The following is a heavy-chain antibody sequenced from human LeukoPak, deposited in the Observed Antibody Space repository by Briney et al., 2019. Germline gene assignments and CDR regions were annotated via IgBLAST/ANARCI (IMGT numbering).Heavy chain of an antibody. Sequence: QPGGSLRLSCAASGFTFSSYAMHWVRQAPGKGLEWVAVISYDGSNKYYADSVKGRFIISRDNSKNTLYLQMNSLRAEDTAVYYCARDYPCSGGSCYSSYYYYGMDVWGKGTTVTVSS. J-gene: IGHJ6*04. CDR3: ARDYPCSGGSCYSSYYYYGMDV. CDR2: ISYDGSNK. D-gene: IGHD2-15*01. CDR1: GFTFSSYA. V-gene: IGHV3-30*04.